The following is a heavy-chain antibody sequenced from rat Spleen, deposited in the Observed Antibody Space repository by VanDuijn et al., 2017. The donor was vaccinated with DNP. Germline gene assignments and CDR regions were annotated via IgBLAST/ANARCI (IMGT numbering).Heavy chain of an antibody. CDR3: ATETNYYSGDVGYFDY. Sequence: EVQLVESGGGLVQPGRSLKLSCAASGFTFNDYNMAWVRQAPKKSLEWLATISYDGDSTFYRDSVKGRFTISRDNAENSLYLQMDSLRSEDTATYYCATETNYYSGDVGYFDYWGQGLIVTVSS. CDR1: GFTFNDYN. V-gene: IGHV5-7*01. D-gene: IGHD1-1*01. CDR2: ISYDGDST. J-gene: IGHJ2*01.